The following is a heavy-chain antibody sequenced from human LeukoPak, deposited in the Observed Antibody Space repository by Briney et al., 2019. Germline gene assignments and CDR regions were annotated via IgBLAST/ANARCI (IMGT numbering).Heavy chain of an antibody. V-gene: IGHV4-61*02. CDR1: GGSISSGSYY. D-gene: IGHD1-26*01. CDR3: ARDTQWELR. Sequence: PSQTLSLTCTVSGGSISSGSYYWSWIRQPAGKGLEWIGRIYTSGTTNCNPSLKSRVTISVDTSKNQFSLKLSSVTAADTAVYYCARDTQWELRWGQGTMVTVSS. CDR2: IYTSGTT. J-gene: IGHJ3*01.